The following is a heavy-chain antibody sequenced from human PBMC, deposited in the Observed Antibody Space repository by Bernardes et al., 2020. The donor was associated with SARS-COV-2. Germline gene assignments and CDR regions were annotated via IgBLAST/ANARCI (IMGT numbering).Heavy chain of an antibody. J-gene: IGHJ6*02. CDR2: ISSSSSTI. D-gene: IGHD2-15*01. CDR1: GFTFSSYS. V-gene: IGHV3-48*02. CDR3: ARGSDIERYCSGGSCSYYYYYGMDV. Sequence: GGSLRLSCAASGFTFSSYSMNWVRQAPGKGLEWVSYISSSSSTIYYADSVKGRFTISRDNAKNSLYLQMNSLRDEDTAVYYCARGSDIERYCSGGSCSYYYYYGMDVWGQGTTVTVSS.